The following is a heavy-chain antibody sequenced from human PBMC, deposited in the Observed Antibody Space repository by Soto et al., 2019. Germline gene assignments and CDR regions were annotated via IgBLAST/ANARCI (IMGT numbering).Heavy chain of an antibody. D-gene: IGHD3-3*01. CDR1: GGTFSSYA. CDR3: TRFKGDFWSGRRRYYYYGMDV. V-gene: IGHV1-69*01. CDR2: IIPIFGTA. J-gene: IGHJ6*02. Sequence: QVQLVQSGAEVKKPGSSVKVSCKASGGTFSSYAISWVRQAPGQGLEWMGGIIPIFGTANYAQKFQVRVTITADESTSTSYMELSSLRSEDTAVYYCTRFKGDFWSGRRRYYYYGMDVWGQGTTVTVSS.